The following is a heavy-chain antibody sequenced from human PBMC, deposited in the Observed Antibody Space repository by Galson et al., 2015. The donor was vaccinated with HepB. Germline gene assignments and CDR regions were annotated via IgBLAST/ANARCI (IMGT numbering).Heavy chain of an antibody. CDR1: GFPFSNVW. Sequence: SLRLSCAVSGFPFSNVWMSWVRQAPGKGLEWVGRIKSRSDGETTDYGAPVKGRFTISRDDSKNTLYLQMNSLKTEDTAVYYCTTEDYGVIFDYWGQGTLVTVSS. CDR2: IKSRSDGETT. J-gene: IGHJ4*02. D-gene: IGHD4-17*01. CDR3: TTEDYGVIFDY. V-gene: IGHV3-15*01.